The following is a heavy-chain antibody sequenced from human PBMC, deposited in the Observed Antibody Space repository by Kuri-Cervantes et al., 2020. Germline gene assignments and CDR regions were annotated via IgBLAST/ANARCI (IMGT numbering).Heavy chain of an antibody. CDR3: ATRNDDLWG. CDR1: GFAFSDYA. V-gene: IGHV3-23*01. Sequence: GESLKISCAASGFAFSDYAMMWVRQAPGKGLEWVSGIRVSGDTAYYADSVKGRFIVSRDNSKNTLYLQMNSLRAEDTAVYYCATRNDDLWGWGQGTLVTVSS. CDR2: IRVSGDTA. D-gene: IGHD3-3*01. J-gene: IGHJ4*02.